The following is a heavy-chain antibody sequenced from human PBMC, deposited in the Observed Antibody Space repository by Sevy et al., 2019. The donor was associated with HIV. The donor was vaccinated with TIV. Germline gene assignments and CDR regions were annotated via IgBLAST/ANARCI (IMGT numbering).Heavy chain of an antibody. CDR1: GFAVSSNY. V-gene: IGHV3-66*01. CDR2: IYAGGST. CDR3: ARDPRIYGDYLLAYFDY. Sequence: GGSLRLSCAASGFAVSSNYMSWVRQAPGKGLEWVSVIYAGGSTYYADSVKGRFTISRDDSKNTVFLQMDSLRAEDTAVYYCARDPRIYGDYLLAYFDYWGQGTLVTVSS. J-gene: IGHJ4*02. D-gene: IGHD4-17*01.